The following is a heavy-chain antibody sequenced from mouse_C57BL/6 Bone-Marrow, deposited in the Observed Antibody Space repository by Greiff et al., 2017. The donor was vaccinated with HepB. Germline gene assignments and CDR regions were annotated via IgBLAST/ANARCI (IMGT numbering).Heavy chain of an antibody. CDR2: ISYDGSN. CDR3: YYGSSPRDFDV. V-gene: IGHV3-6*01. D-gene: IGHD1-1*01. Sequence: EVKLQESGPGLVKPSQSLSLTCSVTGYSITSGYYWNWIRQFPGNKLEWMGYISYDGSNNYNPSLKNRISITRDTSKNQFFLKLNSVTTEDTATYCCYYGSSPRDFDVWGTGTTVTVSS. CDR1: GYSITSGYY. J-gene: IGHJ1*03.